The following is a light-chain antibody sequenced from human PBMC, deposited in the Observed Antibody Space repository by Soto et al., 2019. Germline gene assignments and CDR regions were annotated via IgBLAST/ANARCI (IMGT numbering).Light chain of an antibody. Sequence: DIQMTQSPSSLSASVGDRVIITCRASQSISTDLNWYQQKPGKAPKLLIYAASSLEGGVPSRFTGSGSGTDFTLTISSLQPEDFATYYGQQSYSTSITFGQGTRLEIK. CDR1: QSISTD. CDR3: QQSYSTSIT. CDR2: AAS. J-gene: IGKJ5*01. V-gene: IGKV1-39*01.